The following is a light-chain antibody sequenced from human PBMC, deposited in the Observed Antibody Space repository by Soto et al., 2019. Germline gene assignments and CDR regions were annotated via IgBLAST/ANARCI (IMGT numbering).Light chain of an antibody. CDR3: KQYGSPVTWT. J-gene: IGKJ1*01. V-gene: IGKV3-20*01. Sequence: EIVLTQSPGSLSLSPGERATLSCRASQSVSSSYLAWYQQKPGQAPRLLIYGASSRATGIPDRFSGSGSGTDFTLTISRLEPADFELYYCKQYGSPVTWTLGNGSQVDIX. CDR1: QSVSSSY. CDR2: GAS.